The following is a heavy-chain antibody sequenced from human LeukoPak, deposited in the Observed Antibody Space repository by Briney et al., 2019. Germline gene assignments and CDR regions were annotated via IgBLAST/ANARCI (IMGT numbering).Heavy chain of an antibody. V-gene: IGHV4-34*09. CDR2: INLGGST. D-gene: IGHD3-22*01. Sequence: PSETLSLTCAVYGGSFSNYYWSWIRQPPGKGLEWIGEINLGGSTYYNPSLKSRVTISVDTSKNQFSLKLSSVTAADTAVYYCAVTSPYYYDSSGYFAFDIWGQGTMVTVSS. J-gene: IGHJ3*02. CDR1: GGSFSNYY. CDR3: AVTSPYYYDSSGYFAFDI.